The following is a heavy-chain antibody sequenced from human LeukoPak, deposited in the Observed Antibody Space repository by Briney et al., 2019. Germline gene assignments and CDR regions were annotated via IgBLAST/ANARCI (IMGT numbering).Heavy chain of an antibody. J-gene: IGHJ4*02. D-gene: IGHD6-19*01. Sequence: GRSLRLSCAASGFTFSSYAMHWVRQAPGKGLEWVAIISYDGSDKYYADSVKGRFTISRDNSKNTLYLQMNSLRAEDTAVYYCAKQGAPVAGAPFDYWGQGTLVTVSS. V-gene: IGHV3-30-3*02. CDR3: AKQGAPVAGAPFDY. CDR2: ISYDGSDK. CDR1: GFTFSSYA.